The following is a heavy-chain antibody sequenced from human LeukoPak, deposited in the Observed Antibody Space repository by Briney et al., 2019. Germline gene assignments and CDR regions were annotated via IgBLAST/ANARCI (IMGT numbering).Heavy chain of an antibody. CDR2: IYSGGST. D-gene: IGHD1-14*01. J-gene: IGHJ4*02. CDR1: GFTVSSNY. V-gene: IGHV3-66*02. CDR3: ARDEPRAC. Sequence: GGSLRLACAVSGFTVSSNYMSWVRQAPGKGLGWVSAIYSGGSTYYADSVKDRFTNSRDNSKNTLHLQMNSLRAEDPAVYYCARDEPRACWGQGTLVTVSS.